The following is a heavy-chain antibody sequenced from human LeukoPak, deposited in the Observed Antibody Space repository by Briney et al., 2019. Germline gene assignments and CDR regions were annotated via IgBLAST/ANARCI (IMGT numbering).Heavy chain of an antibody. V-gene: IGHV3-23*01. CDR2: ISGSGGST. D-gene: IGHD3-22*01. CDR1: GFTFSSYA. CDR3: ARTVDYDSSGYYWSPDEYFQH. J-gene: IGHJ1*01. Sequence: GGSLRLSCAASGFTFSSYAMSWVRQAPGKGLEWVSAISGSGGSTYYADSVKGRFTISRDNSKNTLYLQMNSLRSEDTAVYYCARTVDYDSSGYYWSPDEYFQHWGQGTLVTVSS.